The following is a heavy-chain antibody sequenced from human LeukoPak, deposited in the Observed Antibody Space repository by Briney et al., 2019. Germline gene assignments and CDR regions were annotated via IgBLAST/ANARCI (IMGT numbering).Heavy chain of an antibody. D-gene: IGHD1-26*01. CDR1: GFTFTSYS. CDR3: AKGGKWDVTPFDY. CDR2: ISGGGGST. J-gene: IGHJ4*02. Sequence: GGSLRLSCAASGFTFTSYSMNWVRQAPGKGLEWVSTISGGGGSTYYADSVKGRFTISRDNSKNTLYLQVNSLRAEDTTVYYCAKGGKWDVTPFDYWGQGTLVTVSS. V-gene: IGHV3-23*01.